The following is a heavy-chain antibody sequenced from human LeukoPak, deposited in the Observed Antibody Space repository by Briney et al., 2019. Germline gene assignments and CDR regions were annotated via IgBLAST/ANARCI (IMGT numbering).Heavy chain of an antibody. CDR2: VSSTGGST. Sequence: GGSLRLSCAASGFSLSDYVVNWVREAPGKGPEWVSVVSSTGGSTFYAESVKGRLIVSRDNSRNMVYLQMNSLRVDDTAVYYCARAPLWFAELDYWGPGTLVTVSS. J-gene: IGHJ4*02. V-gene: IGHV3-23*01. CDR1: GFSLSDYV. D-gene: IGHD3-10*01. CDR3: ARAPLWFAELDY.